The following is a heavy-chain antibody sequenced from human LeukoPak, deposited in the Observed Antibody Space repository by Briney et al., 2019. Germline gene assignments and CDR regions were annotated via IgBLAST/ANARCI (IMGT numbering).Heavy chain of an antibody. J-gene: IGHJ3*01. CDR3: ARRNVGDYEFDV. CDR1: GGSISSSSYY. CDR2: IYYSGST. Sequence: PSETLSLTCTVSGGSISSSSYYWGWIRQPPGKGLEWIGSIYYSGSTYYNPSLKSRVTISVDTSKNQFSLKMTSVTAADTAVYFCARRNVGDYEFDVWGQGTMVTVSS. V-gene: IGHV4-39*01. D-gene: IGHD4-17*01.